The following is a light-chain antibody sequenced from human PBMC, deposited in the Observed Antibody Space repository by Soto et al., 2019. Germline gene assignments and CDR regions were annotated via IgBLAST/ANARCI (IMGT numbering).Light chain of an antibody. CDR2: AAS. Sequence: AIQMTQSPSSLSASVGDRVTITCRASQGIRNDLGWYQQKPGKAPKLLIYAASSLQSGVPSRFSGSGSGTDFTLTISSLQPDDSATYYCQQYNSYSLTFGQGTKVDIK. V-gene: IGKV1-6*01. CDR1: QGIRND. CDR3: QQYNSYSLT. J-gene: IGKJ1*01.